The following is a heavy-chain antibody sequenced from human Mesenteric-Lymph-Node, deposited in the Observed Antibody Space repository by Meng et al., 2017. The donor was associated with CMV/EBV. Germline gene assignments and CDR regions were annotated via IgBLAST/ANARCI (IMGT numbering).Heavy chain of an antibody. J-gene: IGHJ4*02. V-gene: IGHV4-34*01. CDR3: ARGSSYDILTGYFDY. D-gene: IGHD3-9*01. CDR1: GGSFSGYY. Sequence: QVQLAPWGAGLLNPSETLAVTAAVYGGSFSGYYWNWIRQSPEKGLEWIGEINHSGSTTYNPSFTSRIIISVDTSTNQISLNMSSVTAADTAVYYCARGSSYDILTGYFDYWGQGALVTVSS. CDR2: INHSGST.